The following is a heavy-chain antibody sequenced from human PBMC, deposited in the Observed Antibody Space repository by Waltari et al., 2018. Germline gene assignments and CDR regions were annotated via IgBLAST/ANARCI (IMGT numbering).Heavy chain of an antibody. J-gene: IGHJ4*02. CDR2: ISWNSGSI. D-gene: IGHD6-19*01. CDR1: GFTFDYYA. Sequence: EVQLVESGGGLVQPGRSLRLSCADSGFTFDYYALHWVRQAPGKGLEWVSGISWNSGSIGYADSVKGRFTISRDNAKNSLYLQMNSLRAEDTALYYCAKVSSSGWYDYWGQGTLVTVSS. CDR3: AKVSSSGWYDY. V-gene: IGHV3-9*01.